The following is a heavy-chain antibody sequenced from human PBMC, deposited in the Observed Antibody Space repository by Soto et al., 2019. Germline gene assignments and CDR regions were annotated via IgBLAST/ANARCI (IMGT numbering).Heavy chain of an antibody. CDR3: ARGLGPSAGDYRGNWFDP. Sequence: QVQLQESGPGLVKPSQTLSLTCTVSGGSISSGDYYWSWIRQPPGKGLEWIGYIYYSGSTYYNPSLKSRVTISVDTSKNQFSLKLSSVTAADTAVYYCARGLGPSAGDYRGNWFDPWGQGTLVTVSS. J-gene: IGHJ5*02. D-gene: IGHD4-17*01. CDR1: GGSISSGDYY. V-gene: IGHV4-30-4*01. CDR2: IYYSGST.